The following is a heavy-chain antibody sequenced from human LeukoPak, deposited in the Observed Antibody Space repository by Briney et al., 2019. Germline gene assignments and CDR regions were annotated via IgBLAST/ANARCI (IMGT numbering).Heavy chain of an antibody. CDR3: ARDRARALDY. J-gene: IGHJ4*02. Sequence: PGGSLRLSCAASGFTFSSYEMNWVRQAPGKGLEWVSYISSSGSTIYYADSVKGRFTISRDNAKNSLYLQMNSLRAEGTAVYYCARDRARALDYWGQGTLVTVSS. CDR2: ISSSGSTI. D-gene: IGHD3-10*01. V-gene: IGHV3-48*03. CDR1: GFTFSSYE.